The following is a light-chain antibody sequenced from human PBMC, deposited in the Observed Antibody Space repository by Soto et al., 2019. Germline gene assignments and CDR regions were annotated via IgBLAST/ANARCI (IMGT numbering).Light chain of an antibody. J-gene: IGLJ1*01. CDR1: SSDVGGYDH. Sequence: QSVLSHPPSASWSPGHSVTIPCTGTSSDVGGYDHVSWYQQHPGKAPKLIIYEVTKRPAGVPDRFSGSKSGNTASLTVSGLQAEDEADYYCSSDAGNYNYVFGTGTKVTVL. V-gene: IGLV2-8*01. CDR2: EVT. CDR3: SSDAGNYNYV.